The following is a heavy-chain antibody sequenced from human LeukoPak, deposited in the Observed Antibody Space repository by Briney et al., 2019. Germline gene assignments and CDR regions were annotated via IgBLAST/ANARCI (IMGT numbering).Heavy chain of an antibody. CDR1: GGSISSSSYY. V-gene: IGHV4-39*01. CDR3: ASAYCGADCYSSWFDP. CDR2: IYYSGST. J-gene: IGHJ5*02. D-gene: IGHD2-21*02. Sequence: SETLSLTCTVSGGSISSSSYYWAWIRQPPGKGLEWIGSIYYSGSTYYNSSLKSRVTISVDMSKNQFSLKLRSVTAADTAVYYCASAYCGADCYSSWFDPWGQGTLVTVSS.